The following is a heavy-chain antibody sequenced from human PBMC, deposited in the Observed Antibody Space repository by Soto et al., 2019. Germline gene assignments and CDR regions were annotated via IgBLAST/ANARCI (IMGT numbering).Heavy chain of an antibody. CDR3: AKGLAVAGSNPASFYMYV. Sequence: GGSLRLSCAASGFTFRSYAMSWVRQAPGKGLEWVSGMTGSGDNTYYADSWKGLFLISRDKSKNRLFLQMNSLRAEDTAVYYCAKGLAVAGSNPASFYMYVWGKGTTVTVSS. CDR1: GFTFRSYA. D-gene: IGHD6-19*01. J-gene: IGHJ6*03. CDR2: MTGSGDNT. V-gene: IGHV3-23*01.